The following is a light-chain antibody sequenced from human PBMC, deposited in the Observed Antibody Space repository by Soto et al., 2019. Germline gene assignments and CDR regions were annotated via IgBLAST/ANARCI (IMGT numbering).Light chain of an antibody. CDR2: NVY. CDR3: SAYTVSRTYV. CDR1: SSDVGAYNF. V-gene: IGLV2-14*03. Sequence: QSVLTQPASVSGSPGQSITISCTGTSSDVGAYNFVSWHQQHPGKAPKLMIYNVYDRPSGISYRFSGSKSGNTASLTISGLQGEDEADYYCSAYTVSRTYVFGTGIKV. J-gene: IGLJ1*01.